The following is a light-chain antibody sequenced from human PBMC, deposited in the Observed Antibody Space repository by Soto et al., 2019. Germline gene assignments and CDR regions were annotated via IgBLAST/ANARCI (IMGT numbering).Light chain of an antibody. CDR1: QSVSSSY. Sequence: EIVLTQSPGTLSLSPGERATLSCRASQSVSSSYLAWYQQKPGQAPRLLIYGASSRATGIPDRFSGSGSGTDFTLTISRLEPEDVAVYCCQQYGSSPLTVGGGTKVEIK. CDR3: QQYGSSPLT. CDR2: GAS. V-gene: IGKV3-20*01. J-gene: IGKJ4*01.